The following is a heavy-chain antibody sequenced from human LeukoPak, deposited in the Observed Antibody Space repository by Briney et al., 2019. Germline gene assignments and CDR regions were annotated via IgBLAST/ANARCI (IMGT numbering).Heavy chain of an antibody. CDR2: IIPIFGTA. CDR1: VGTLTSSA. CDR3: ARAGDY. Sequence: GASVKVSCKTSVGTLTSSALSWVRQAPGQGLEWMGGIIPIFGTANYAQKFQGRVTITADESTSTAYMELSSLRSEDTAVYYCARAGDYWGQGTLVTVSS. J-gene: IGHJ4*02. V-gene: IGHV1-69*13.